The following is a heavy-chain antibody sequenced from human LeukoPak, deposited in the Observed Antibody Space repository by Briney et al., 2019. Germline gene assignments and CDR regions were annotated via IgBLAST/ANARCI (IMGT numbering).Heavy chain of an antibody. J-gene: IGHJ6*02. D-gene: IGHD3-10*01. V-gene: IGHV1-18*01. CDR2: ISAYNGNT. CDR3: AREVRGVIITTYYYYGMDV. CDR1: GYTFTSYG. Sequence: ASVKVSCKASGYTFTSYGISWVRQAPGQGLEWMGWISAYNGNTNYAQKLQGRVTMTTDTSTSTAYMELRSLRSDDTAVYYCAREVRGVIITTYYYYGMDVWGQGTTVTVSS.